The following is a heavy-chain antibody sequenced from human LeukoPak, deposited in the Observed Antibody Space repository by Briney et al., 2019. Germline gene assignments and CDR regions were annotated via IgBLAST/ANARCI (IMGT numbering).Heavy chain of an antibody. CDR1: GFTFSSYW. Sequence: GGSLRLSCAASGFTFSSYWMSWVRQAPGKGLEWVANIKQDGSEKYYVDSVKGRFTISRDNAKNSLYLQMNSLRVEDTAVYYCAREGIDGSGSYYYYYYMDVWGKGTTVTISS. CDR3: AREGIDGSGSYYYYYYMDV. D-gene: IGHD3-10*01. V-gene: IGHV3-7*01. J-gene: IGHJ6*03. CDR2: IKQDGSEK.